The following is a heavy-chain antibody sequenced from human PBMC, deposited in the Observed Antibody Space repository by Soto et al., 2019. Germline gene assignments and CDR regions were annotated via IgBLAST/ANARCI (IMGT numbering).Heavy chain of an antibody. V-gene: IGHV1-2*02. CDR1: GYTFTGYY. J-gene: IGHJ5*02. Sequence: GASVKVSCKASGYTFTGYYMHWVRQAPGQGLEWMGWINPNSGGTNYAQKFQGRVTMTRDTSISTAYMELSRLRSDDTAVYYCARDAWCGELNWFDPWGQGTLVTVSS. CDR2: INPNSGGT. CDR3: ARDAWCGELNWFDP. D-gene: IGHD3-10*01.